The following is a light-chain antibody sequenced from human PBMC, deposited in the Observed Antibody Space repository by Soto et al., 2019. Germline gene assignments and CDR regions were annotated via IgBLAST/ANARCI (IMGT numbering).Light chain of an antibody. V-gene: IGKV3-15*01. CDR1: QSVSSD. CDR2: RAS. Sequence: EILMTQSPATLAVSAGERATLSCGASQSVSSDLAWYQQKPGQAPRLLIYRASTRATGIPARFSGSGSGTEFTLTISSLQSEDFAVYYCQQYNNWPSTFGQGTKVDIK. CDR3: QQYNNWPST. J-gene: IGKJ1*01.